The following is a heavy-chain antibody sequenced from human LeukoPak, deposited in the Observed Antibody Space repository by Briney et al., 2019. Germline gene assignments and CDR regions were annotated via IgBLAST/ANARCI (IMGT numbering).Heavy chain of an antibody. D-gene: IGHD3-10*01. CDR1: GFTFSSYA. Sequence: GSLRLSFAASGFTFSSYAMSWVRQATGKGPEGVSAISGIGDRLYDADSVKGRFTTSRDNSKNTLTLQMDVLRAEDTAVYYCAKDITAGEPYYYGSGSYDVWGQGTTVTVSS. CDR3: AKDITAGEPYYYGSGSYDV. J-gene: IGHJ6*02. CDR2: ISGIGDRL. V-gene: IGHV3-23*01.